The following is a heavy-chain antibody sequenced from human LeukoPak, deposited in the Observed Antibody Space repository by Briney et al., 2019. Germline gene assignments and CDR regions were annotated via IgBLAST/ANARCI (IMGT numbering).Heavy chain of an antibody. Sequence: PGGSLRLSCAASGFTFSSYAMSWVRQAPGKGLEWVSAISGSGGSTYYADSVKGRFTISRDNSKNTLYLQMNSLRAEDTAVYYCAKDLLGIAATGTNFDSWGQGTLVTVSS. D-gene: IGHD6-13*01. V-gene: IGHV3-23*01. J-gene: IGHJ4*02. CDR3: AKDLLGIAATGTNFDS. CDR2: ISGSGGST. CDR1: GFTFSSYA.